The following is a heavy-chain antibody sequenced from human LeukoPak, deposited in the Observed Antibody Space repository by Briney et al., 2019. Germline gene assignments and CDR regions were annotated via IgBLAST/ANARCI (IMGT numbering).Heavy chain of an antibody. CDR1: GFTFSSYA. V-gene: IGHV3-30*04. J-gene: IGHJ4*02. CDR3: ARDPLVGAKGSGLSVDY. D-gene: IGHD1-26*01. Sequence: GGSLRLSCAASGFTFSSYALHWVRQAPGKGLERVAVISYDGSNKYYADSVKGRFTISRDNSKNTLYLQMNSLRAEDTSVYYCARDPLVGAKGSGLSVDYWGQGTLVTVSS. CDR2: ISYDGSNK.